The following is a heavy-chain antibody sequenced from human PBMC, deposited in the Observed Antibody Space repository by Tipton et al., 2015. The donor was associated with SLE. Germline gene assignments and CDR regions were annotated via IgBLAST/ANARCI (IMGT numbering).Heavy chain of an antibody. CDR3: ARRGWGGVGIAAAEP. CDR1: GGSISSSSYY. CDR2: IYYSGST. J-gene: IGHJ5*02. D-gene: IGHD6-13*01. Sequence: TLSLTCTVSGGSISSSSYYWGWIRQPPGKGLEWIGSIYYSGSTYYNPSLKSRVTISVDTSKNQFSLKLSSVTAADTAVYYCARRGWGGVGIAAAEPWGQGTLVTVSS. V-gene: IGHV4-39*01.